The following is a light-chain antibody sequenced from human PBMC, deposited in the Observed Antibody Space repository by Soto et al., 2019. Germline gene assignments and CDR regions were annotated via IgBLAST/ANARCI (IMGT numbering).Light chain of an antibody. J-gene: IGKJ4*01. CDR3: MQTLHTPLT. CDR1: QSLLHSKRNKY. V-gene: IGKV2-28*01. CDR2: LGS. Sequence: DIVMTQSPLSLPVTPGEPASISCRSSQSLLHSKRNKYLDWYLQKPGQSPQLLIYLGSNRASGVPDRFSGSGSGTNFTLKISRVEAEDVGIYYCMQTLHTPLTFGGGTKVEIK.